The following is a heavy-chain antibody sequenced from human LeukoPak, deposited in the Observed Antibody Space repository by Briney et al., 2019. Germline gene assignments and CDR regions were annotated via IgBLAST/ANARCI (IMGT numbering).Heavy chain of an antibody. J-gene: IGHJ4*02. CDR3: ARRRRIAAVYYFDY. CDR1: GFTFSSYG. CDR2: INHSGST. D-gene: IGHD6-25*01. Sequence: PGGSLRFSCAASGFTFSSYGMSWVRQAPGKGLEWIGEINHSGSTNYNPSLKSRVTISVDTSKNQFSLKLSSVTAADTAVYYCARRRRIAAVYYFDYWGQGTLVTVSS. V-gene: IGHV4-34*01.